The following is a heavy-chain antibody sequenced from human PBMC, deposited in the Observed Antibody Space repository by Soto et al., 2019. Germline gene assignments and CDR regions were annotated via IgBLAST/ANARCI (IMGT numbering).Heavy chain of an antibody. CDR3: ARVRSERYYYYYGRDV. CDR2: IIPIFGKA. CDR1: GGTFSSYA. D-gene: IGHD1-1*01. V-gene: IGHV1-69*12. J-gene: IGHJ6*02. Sequence: QVQLVQSGAEVKKPGSSVKVSCKASGGTFSSYAISWVRQAPGQGLEWMGGIIPIFGKANYAQKFQGRVTITADESTSTAYMELSSLSSEDTAVYYCARVRSERYYYYYGRDVWGQGTTVTVSS.